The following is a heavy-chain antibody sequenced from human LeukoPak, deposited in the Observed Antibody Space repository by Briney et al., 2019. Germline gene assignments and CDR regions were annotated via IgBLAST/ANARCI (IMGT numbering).Heavy chain of an antibody. J-gene: IGHJ5*02. CDR3: ARSDPIVVVPAAKGGWFDP. V-gene: IGHV4-59*01. CDR2: IYYSGST. D-gene: IGHD2-2*01. Sequence: SETLSLTCTVSGGSISSYYWSWIRQPPGKGLEWIGYIYYSGSTNYNPSLKSRVTISVDTSKNQFSLKLSSVTAADTAVYYCARSDPIVVVPAAKGGWFDPWGQGTLVTVSS. CDR1: GGSISSYY.